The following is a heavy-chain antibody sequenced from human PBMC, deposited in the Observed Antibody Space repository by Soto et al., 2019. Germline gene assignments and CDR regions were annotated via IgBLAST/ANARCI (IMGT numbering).Heavy chain of an antibody. D-gene: IGHD3-16*02. CDR3: ARDVMITFGGVIVKHHLYYFAY. V-gene: IGHV1-8*01. J-gene: IGHJ4*02. Sequence: ASVKVSCKASGYTFTSYDINWVRQATGQGLEWMGWMNPNSGNTGYAQKFQGRVTMTRNTSISTAYMELSSLRSEDTAVYYCARDVMITFGGVIVKHHLYYFAYWGQGTLVPVSS. CDR1: GYTFTSYD. CDR2: MNPNSGNT.